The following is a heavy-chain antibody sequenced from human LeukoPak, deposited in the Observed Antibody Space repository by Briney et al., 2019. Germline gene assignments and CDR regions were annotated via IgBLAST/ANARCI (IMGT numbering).Heavy chain of an antibody. J-gene: IGHJ5*02. D-gene: IGHD3-3*01. CDR1: GGSISSYY. CDR3: ARVGDFWSGLDWFDP. CDR2: IYYSGST. Sequence: SETLSLTRTVSGGSISSYYWSWIRQPPGKGLEWIGYIYYSGSTNYNPSLKSRVTKSVDTSKNQFSLKLSSVTAADTAVYYCARVGDFWSGLDWFDPWGQGTLVTVSS. V-gene: IGHV4-59*01.